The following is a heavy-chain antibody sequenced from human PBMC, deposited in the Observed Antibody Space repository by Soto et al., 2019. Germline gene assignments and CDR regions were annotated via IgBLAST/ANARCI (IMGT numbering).Heavy chain of an antibody. CDR3: ARDKDLQPTVWGF. CDR2: VYYSGAT. V-gene: IGHV4-31*03. J-gene: IGHJ4*02. CDR1: GDSMATGGHY. D-gene: IGHD3-16*01. Sequence: SETLSLTCTVSGDSMATGGHYYNWIRQVPGKGLEWIGYVYYSGATHYTPSLRARATISRDTSKNQFSLRLISVAAADTALYYCARDKDLQPTVWGFWGQGIQVTVS.